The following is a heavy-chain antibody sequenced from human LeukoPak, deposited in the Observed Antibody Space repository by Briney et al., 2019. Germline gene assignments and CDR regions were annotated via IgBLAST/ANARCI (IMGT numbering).Heavy chain of an antibody. D-gene: IGHD3-10*01. Sequence: SQTLSLTCTVSGGSISSGDYYWSWIRQPPGKGLEWIGYIYYSRSTYYNPSLKSRVTISVDTSKNQFSLKLSSVTAADTAVYYCASYYYGSGSYFGEFDYWGQGTLVTVSS. CDR3: ASYYYGSGSYFGEFDY. CDR2: IYYSRST. CDR1: GGSISSGDYY. V-gene: IGHV4-30-4*01. J-gene: IGHJ4*02.